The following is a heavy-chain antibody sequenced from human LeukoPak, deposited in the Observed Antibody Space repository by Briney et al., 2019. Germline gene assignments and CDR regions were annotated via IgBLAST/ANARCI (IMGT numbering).Heavy chain of an antibody. Sequence: GGSLRRSCAASGFPFSSYWMHWVRQAPGKGLVWVSRVNSDGSSTSYADSVKGRFTISRDNAKNTLYLQMNSLRAEDTAVYYCASAAAYSGWYVFDSWGQGTLVTVSS. D-gene: IGHD6-19*01. CDR3: ASAAAYSGWYVFDS. CDR2: VNSDGSST. CDR1: GFPFSSYW. V-gene: IGHV3-74*01. J-gene: IGHJ4*02.